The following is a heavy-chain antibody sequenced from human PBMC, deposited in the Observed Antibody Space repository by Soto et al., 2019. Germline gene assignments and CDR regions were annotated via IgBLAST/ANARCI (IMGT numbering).Heavy chain of an antibody. Sequence: PSETLSLTCPVSGGSISSYYWSWIRQPPGKGLEWIGYIYYSGSTNYNPSLKSRVTISVDTSKNQFSLKLSSVTAADTAVYYCARWYYYDSSGYSDAFDIWGQGTMVTVS. CDR1: GGSISSYY. D-gene: IGHD3-22*01. V-gene: IGHV4-59*01. CDR2: IYYSGST. CDR3: ARWYYYDSSGYSDAFDI. J-gene: IGHJ3*02.